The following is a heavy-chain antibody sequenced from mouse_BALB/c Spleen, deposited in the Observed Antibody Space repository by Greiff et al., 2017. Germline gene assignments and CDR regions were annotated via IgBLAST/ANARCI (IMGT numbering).Heavy chain of an antibody. J-gene: IGHJ2*01. V-gene: IGHV1-31*01. Sequence: VQLQQSGPELVKPGASVKISCKASGYSFTGYYMHWVKQSHVKSLEWIGRINPYNGATSYNQNFKDKASLTVDKSSSTAYMELHSLTSEDSAVYYCARQRGGNYVDYFDYWGQGTTLTVSS. CDR1: GYSFTGYY. CDR3: ARQRGGNYVDYFDY. CDR2: INPYNGAT. D-gene: IGHD2-1*01.